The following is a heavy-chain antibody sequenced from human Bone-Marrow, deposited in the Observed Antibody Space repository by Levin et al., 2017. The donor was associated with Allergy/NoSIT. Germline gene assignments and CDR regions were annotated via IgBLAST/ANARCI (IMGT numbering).Heavy chain of an antibody. J-gene: IGHJ3*01. V-gene: IGHV3-11*01. CDR1: GFIFSDYW. D-gene: IGHD3-16*01. CDR2: IGGRGTAT. CDR3: ARGNRGREDAFDL. Sequence: GGSLRLSCSASGFIFSDYWMTWIRLSPGKGLEWVAYIGGRGTATYYADSVKGRFTVSRDNAKDSIFLQMNSLIGEDTSVYFFARGNRGREDAFDLWGKGTMVTVSS.